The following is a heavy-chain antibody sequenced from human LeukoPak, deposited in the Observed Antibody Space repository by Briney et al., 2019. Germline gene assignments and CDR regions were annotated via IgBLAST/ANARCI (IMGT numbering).Heavy chain of an antibody. CDR1: GYTFSSCD. CDR3: ARGPPPCCSRDSCYSVLYFHH. J-gene: IGHJ1*01. D-gene: IGHD2-15*01. Sequence: GASVKVSCTASGYTFSSCDINWVRQSTGQGLEWMGWMNPNSRNTGYAQKFQGRVTMTRSTSISTAYMELTTLRSEDTAVYYCARGPPPCCSRDSCYSVLYFHHWGQRTLVTVSS. CDR2: MNPNSRNT. V-gene: IGHV1-8*01.